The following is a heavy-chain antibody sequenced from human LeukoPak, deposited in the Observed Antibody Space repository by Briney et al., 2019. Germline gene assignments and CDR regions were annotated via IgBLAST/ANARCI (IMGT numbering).Heavy chain of an antibody. J-gene: IGHJ4*02. Sequence: GGSLRLSCAASGFTFKNYGMHWVRQAPGKGLEWVAVMWSDGANTYYADSVKGRFTISRDNSKNTLYLQMSSLRAEDTALYYCARDLHNDYGWLDFWGQGTLVTVSS. CDR3: ARDLHNDYGWLDF. D-gene: IGHD4-17*01. CDR2: MWSDGANT. CDR1: GFTFKNYG. V-gene: IGHV3-33*01.